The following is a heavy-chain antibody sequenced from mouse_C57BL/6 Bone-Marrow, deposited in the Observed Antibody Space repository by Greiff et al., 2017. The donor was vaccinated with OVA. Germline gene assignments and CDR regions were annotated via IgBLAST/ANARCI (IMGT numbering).Heavy chain of an antibody. Sequence: QVQLQQPGTDLVKPGASVKLSCKASGYTFTSYWMHWVKQRPGQGLEWIGNINPSNGGTNYTEKFKSKATLTVDKYHSTACMQLDSLTSADSAVYYCARETEIYYYGSSFYWGRDTTLTVSS. CDR3: ARETEIYYYGSSFY. CDR1: GYTFTSYW. V-gene: IGHV1-53*01. D-gene: IGHD1-1*01. CDR2: INPSNGGT. J-gene: IGHJ2*01.